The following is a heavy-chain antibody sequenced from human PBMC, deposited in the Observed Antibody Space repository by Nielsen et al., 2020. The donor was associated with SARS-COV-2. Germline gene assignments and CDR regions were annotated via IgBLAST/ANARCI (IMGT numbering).Heavy chain of an antibody. CDR2: ISAYNGNT. D-gene: IGHD3-10*01. CDR3: ARIGSFYGSGTFPDY. V-gene: IGHV1-18*04. J-gene: IGHJ4*02. Sequence: ASVKVSCKASGYIFTSYGISWVRQAPGQGLEWMGWISAYNGNTNYAQKFQGRVTLTTDTPTSTAYMELRSLRSDDTAVYYCARIGSFYGSGTFPDYWGQGTLVTVSS. CDR1: GYIFTSYG.